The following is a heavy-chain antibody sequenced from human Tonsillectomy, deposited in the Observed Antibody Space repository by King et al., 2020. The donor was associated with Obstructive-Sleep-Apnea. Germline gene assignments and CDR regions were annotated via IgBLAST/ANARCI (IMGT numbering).Heavy chain of an antibody. D-gene: IGHD2-8*01. Sequence: VQLQESGPGLVKPSGTLSLTCGVSGGSISSSNWWSWVRQPPGKGLNGIGETYISGSTNYNSSLKSRGPISVDKSKNQFSLKLSSVTAADTAVYYCARLYCSNGVCPYGMDVWGQGTTVTVSS. V-gene: IGHV4-4*02. J-gene: IGHJ6*02. CDR3: ARLYCSNGVCPYGMDV. CDR1: GGSISSSNW. CDR2: TYISGST.